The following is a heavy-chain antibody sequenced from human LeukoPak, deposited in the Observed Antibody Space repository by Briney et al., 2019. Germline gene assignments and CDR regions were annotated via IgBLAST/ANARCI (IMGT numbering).Heavy chain of an antibody. Sequence: SETLSLTCAVYGGSFSGYYWSWIRQPPGKGLEWIGEINRSGSTNYNPSLKSRVTISVDTSKNQFSLKLSSVTAADTAVYYCARRQGYVGFDYWGQGTLVTVSS. CDR2: INRSGST. V-gene: IGHV4-34*01. J-gene: IGHJ4*02. CDR1: GGSFSGYY. CDR3: ARRQGYVGFDY. D-gene: IGHD5-12*01.